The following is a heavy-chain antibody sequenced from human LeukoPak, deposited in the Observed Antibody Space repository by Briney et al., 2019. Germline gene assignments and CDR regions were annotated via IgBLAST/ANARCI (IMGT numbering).Heavy chain of an antibody. V-gene: IGHV3-30*03. J-gene: IGHJ4*02. CDR2: ISYDGSNK. CDR1: GFTFSSYG. Sequence: GGSLRLSCAASGFTFSSYGMHWVRQAPGKGLEWVAVISYDGSNKYYADSVKGRFTISRDNSKNTLYLQMNSLRAEDTAVYYCASQDYWGQGTLVTVSS. CDR3: ASQDY.